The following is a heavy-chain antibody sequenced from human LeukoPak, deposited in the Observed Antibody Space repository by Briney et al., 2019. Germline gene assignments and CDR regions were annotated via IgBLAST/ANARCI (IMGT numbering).Heavy chain of an antibody. J-gene: IGHJ4*02. CDR2: IIPIFGTA. D-gene: IGHD5-24*01. Sequence: SVKVSCKASGGTFSSYAISWVRQAPGQGLEWMGGIIPIFGTANYAQKFQGRVTITADESTSTAYMELSSLRSEDTAVYYCARGRNVEMATIVLYLDYWGQGTLVTVSS. V-gene: IGHV1-69*01. CDR3: ARGRNVEMATIVLYLDY. CDR1: GGTFSSYA.